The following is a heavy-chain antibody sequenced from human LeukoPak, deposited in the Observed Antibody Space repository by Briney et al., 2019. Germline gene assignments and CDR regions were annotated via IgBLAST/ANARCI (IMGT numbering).Heavy chain of an antibody. J-gene: IGHJ4*02. V-gene: IGHV3-23*01. D-gene: IGHD3-22*01. CDR2: ISGSGGST. CDR3: AKFRPYYYDSSGYSSYYFDY. CDR1: GFTFSSYA. Sequence: GGTLSLSCAASGFTFSSYAMSWVRQAPGKGLEWVSAISGSGGSTYYADSVKGRFTISRDNSKNTLYLQMNSLRAEDTPVYYCAKFRPYYYDSSGYSSYYFDYWGQGTLVTVSS.